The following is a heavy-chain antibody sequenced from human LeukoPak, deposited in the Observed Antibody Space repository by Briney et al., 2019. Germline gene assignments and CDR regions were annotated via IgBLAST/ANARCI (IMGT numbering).Heavy chain of an antibody. CDR2: MNPNSGST. J-gene: IGHJ4*02. Sequence: ASVKVSCKASGYTFTSYDINWVRQATGQGLEWMGWMNPNSGSTGYAQKFQGRVTMTRNTSISTAYMELSSLRSEDTAVYYCARGQGSSSWFDYWGQGTLVTVSS. CDR3: ARGQGSSSWFDY. D-gene: IGHD6-6*01. V-gene: IGHV1-8*01. CDR1: GYTFTSYD.